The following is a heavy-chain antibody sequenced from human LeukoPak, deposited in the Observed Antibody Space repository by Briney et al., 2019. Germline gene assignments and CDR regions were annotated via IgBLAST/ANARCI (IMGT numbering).Heavy chain of an antibody. Sequence: ASVKVSCKASGYTFTGYYMHWVRQAPGQGLEWMGWINPNSGGTNYAQKFQGRVTMTRDTSISTAYMELSRLRSDDTAVYYCARSNSVFGVVIYIEHDYWGQGTLVTVSS. D-gene: IGHD3-3*01. J-gene: IGHJ4*02. CDR1: GYTFTGYY. CDR2: INPNSGGT. V-gene: IGHV1-2*02. CDR3: ARSNSVFGVVIYIEHDY.